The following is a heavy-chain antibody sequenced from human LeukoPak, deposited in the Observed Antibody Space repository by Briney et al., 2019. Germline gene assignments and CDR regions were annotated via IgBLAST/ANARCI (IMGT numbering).Heavy chain of an antibody. CDR1: GFTFSSYG. CDR2: IWYDGSNK. V-gene: IGHV3-33*01. Sequence: GGSLRLSCAASGFTFSSYGMHWVRQAPGKGLEWVAVIWYDGSNKYYADSVKGRFTISRDNSKNTLYLQMNSLRAEDTAVYYCAREQGIAARPGALTPSPGRYYYGMDVWGQGTTVTVSS. D-gene: IGHD6-6*01. CDR3: AREQGIAARPGALTPSPGRYYYGMDV. J-gene: IGHJ6*02.